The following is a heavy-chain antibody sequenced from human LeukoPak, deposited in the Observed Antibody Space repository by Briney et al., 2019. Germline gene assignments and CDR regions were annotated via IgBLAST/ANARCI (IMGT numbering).Heavy chain of an antibody. D-gene: IGHD1-1*01. CDR3: ARAGTNWNDVGEFDY. J-gene: IGHJ4*02. V-gene: IGHV3-7*01. CDR2: IKQDGSEK. CDR1: GFTFSSYW. Sequence: PGGSLRLSCAASGFTFSSYWMSWARQAPGKGLEWVANIKQDGSEKYYVDSVKGRFTIPRDNAKNSLYLQMNSLRAEDTAVYYCARAGTNWNDVGEFDYWGQGTLVTVSS.